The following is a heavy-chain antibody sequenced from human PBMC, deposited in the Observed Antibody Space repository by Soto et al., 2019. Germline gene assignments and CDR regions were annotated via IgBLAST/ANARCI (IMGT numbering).Heavy chain of an antibody. CDR1: GGSMRNYC. CDR2: IHYSGTT. Sequence: SETLSLTCTVSGGSMRNYCWTWIRQPPGKVLEWIGYIHYSGTTSFFPSYNPSLRSRVTISEDTSKNQFSLKLLSVTTADTAVYFCAAGEASSRNLAPYYLDFWGQGTLVTVSA. V-gene: IGHV4-59*01. D-gene: IGHD6-13*01. CDR3: AAGEASSRNLAPYYLDF. J-gene: IGHJ4*02.